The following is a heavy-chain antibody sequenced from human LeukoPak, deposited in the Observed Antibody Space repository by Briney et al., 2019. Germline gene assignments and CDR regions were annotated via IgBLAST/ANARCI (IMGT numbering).Heavy chain of an antibody. V-gene: IGHV3-11*01. CDR3: AKKRGLHDYGDSGLDY. CDR1: GFTFSDYY. CDR2: ISSSGSTI. J-gene: IGHJ4*02. Sequence: PGGSLRLSCAASGFTFSDYYMSWIRQAPGKGLEWVSYISSSGSTIYYADSVKGRFTISRDNAKNSLYLQMNSLRAEDTAVYYCAKKRGLHDYGDSGLDYWGQGTLVTVSS. D-gene: IGHD4-17*01.